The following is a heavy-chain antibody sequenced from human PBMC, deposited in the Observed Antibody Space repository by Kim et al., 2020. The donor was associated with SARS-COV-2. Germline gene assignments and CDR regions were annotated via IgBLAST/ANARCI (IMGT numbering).Heavy chain of an antibody. J-gene: IGHJ6*03. Sequence: GGSLRLSCAASGFTVSSNYMSWVRQAPGKGLEWVSVIYSGGSTYYADSVKGRFTISRDNSKNTLYLQMNSLRAEDTAVYYCARDSPYCSGGSCEHYYYYYMDVWGKGTTVTVSS. CDR3: ARDSPYCSGGSCEHYYYYYMDV. V-gene: IGHV3-53*01. D-gene: IGHD2-15*01. CDR2: IYSGGST. CDR1: GFTVSSNY.